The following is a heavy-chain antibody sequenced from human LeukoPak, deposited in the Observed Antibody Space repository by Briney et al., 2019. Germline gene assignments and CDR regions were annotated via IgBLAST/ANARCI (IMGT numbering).Heavy chain of an antibody. V-gene: IGHV3-23*01. CDR1: GFTFSSYA. J-gene: IGHJ4*02. CDR2: ISGSGGST. CDR3: AVPYDSSGYYYDYFDY. Sequence: PGGSLRLSCAASGFTFSSYAMSWVRQAPGKGLEWVSAISGSGGSTYYADSVKGRFTISRDNSKNTLYLQMNSLRAEDTAVYYCAVPYDSSGYYYDYFDYWGQGTLVTVSS. D-gene: IGHD3-22*01.